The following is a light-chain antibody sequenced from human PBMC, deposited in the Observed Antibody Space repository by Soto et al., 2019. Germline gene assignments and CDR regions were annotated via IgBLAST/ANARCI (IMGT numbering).Light chain of an antibody. CDR3: QQYGSSPRT. CDR1: RGVSANY. V-gene: IGKV3-20*01. CDR2: GAS. Sequence: ENLLTQSPGTLSLSPVEGATLSCRASRGVSANYLAWYQQKPGQAPTLLIYGASIRAAGIPDRFSGSGSGTDFTLTIRRLEPDDSAVYYCQQYGSSPRTFGQGTKVDI. J-gene: IGKJ1*01.